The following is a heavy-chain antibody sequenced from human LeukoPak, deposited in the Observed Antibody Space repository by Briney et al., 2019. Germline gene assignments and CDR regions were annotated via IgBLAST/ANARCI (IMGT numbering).Heavy chain of an antibody. Sequence: QTGGSLRLSCAASGFTFSSYTMSWVRQAPGKGLEWVSGVSGSGGSTHYADSVKGRFTISRDNSKNTLYLQMYSLRAEDTAVYFCASAEGDSWGQGTLVTVSS. CDR3: ASAEGDS. CDR2: VSGSGGST. CDR1: GFTFSSYT. J-gene: IGHJ5*01. V-gene: IGHV3-23*01.